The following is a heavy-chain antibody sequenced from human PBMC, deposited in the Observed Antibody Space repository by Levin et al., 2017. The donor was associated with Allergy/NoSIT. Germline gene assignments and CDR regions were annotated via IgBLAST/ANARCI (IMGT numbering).Heavy chain of an antibody. J-gene: IGHJ4*02. V-gene: IGHV4-39*01. CDR1: GGSISSSSYY. CDR3: ARRYSYSSSQWDY. Sequence: SETLSLTCTVSGGSISSSSYYWGWIRQPPGKGLEWIGSIYYSGSTYYNPSLKSRVTISVDTSKNQFSLKLSSVTAADTAVYYCARRYSYSSSQWDYWGQGTLVTVSS. D-gene: IGHD6-6*01. CDR2: IYYSGST.